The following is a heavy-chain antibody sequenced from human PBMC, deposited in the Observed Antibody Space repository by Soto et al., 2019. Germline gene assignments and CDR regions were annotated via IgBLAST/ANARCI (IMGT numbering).Heavy chain of an antibody. V-gene: IGHV1-18*01. CDR3: ARRYYYGSGSPTPPMDAFDI. CDR2: ISAYNGNT. Sequence: ASVKVSCKASGYTFTSYGISWVRQAPGQGLEWMGWISAYNGNTNYAQKLQGRVTMTTDTSTSTAYMELRSLRSDDTAVYYCARRYYYGSGSPTPPMDAFDIWGQGTMVTVSS. J-gene: IGHJ3*02. CDR1: GYTFTSYG. D-gene: IGHD3-10*01.